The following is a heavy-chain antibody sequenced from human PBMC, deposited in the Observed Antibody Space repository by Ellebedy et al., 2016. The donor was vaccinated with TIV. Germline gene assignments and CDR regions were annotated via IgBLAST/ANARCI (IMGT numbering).Heavy chain of an antibody. D-gene: IGHD6-19*01. Sequence: SETLSLTXTVSGGSISSYYRSWIRQPPGKGLEWIGYIYYSGSTNYNPSLKSRVTISVDTSKNQFSLKLSSVTAADTAVYYCARGGTVAGTEWFDPWGQGTLVTVSS. V-gene: IGHV4-59*01. CDR3: ARGGTVAGTEWFDP. CDR2: IYYSGST. CDR1: GGSISSYY. J-gene: IGHJ5*02.